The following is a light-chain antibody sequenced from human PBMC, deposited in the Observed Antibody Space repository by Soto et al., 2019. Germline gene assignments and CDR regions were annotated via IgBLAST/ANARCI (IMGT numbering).Light chain of an antibody. V-gene: IGKV1-27*01. CDR1: QGISNY. CDR3: QKYNSAPRT. Sequence: DIQMTQSPSSLSASVGDRDTVTCRASQGISNYLAWYQQKPGKVPKLLIYAASTLQSGVPSRFSGSGSGTDFTLTISSPQTEDVATYYCQKYNSAPRTFGQGTKVEIK. J-gene: IGKJ1*01. CDR2: AAS.